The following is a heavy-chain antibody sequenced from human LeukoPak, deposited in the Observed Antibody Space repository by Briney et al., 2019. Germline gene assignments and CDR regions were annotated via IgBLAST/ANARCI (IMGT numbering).Heavy chain of an antibody. J-gene: IGHJ4*02. CDR1: GYTFTNYH. Sequence: ASVNVSCKASGYTFTNYHINWVRQAPGQGLEWMGWINPNTGDRGYAQKFQGRVSITSDTSISTAYMELGSPRSEDTAVYFCARTTSLTASGYDYWGQGTLVTVSS. D-gene: IGHD4-17*01. V-gene: IGHV1-8*03. CDR2: INPNTGDR. CDR3: ARTTSLTASGYDY.